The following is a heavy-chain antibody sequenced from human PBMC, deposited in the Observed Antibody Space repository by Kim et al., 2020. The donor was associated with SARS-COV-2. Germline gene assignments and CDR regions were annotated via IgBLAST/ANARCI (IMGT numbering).Heavy chain of an antibody. D-gene: IGHD3-10*01. Sequence: PPLKSRVTISVDTSKTQSSLKRSSVTAADTAVYYCARSNSRSSNNWYFDLWGRGALVTVSS. J-gene: IGHJ2*01. V-gene: IGHV4-39*07. CDR3: ARSNSRSSNNWYFDL.